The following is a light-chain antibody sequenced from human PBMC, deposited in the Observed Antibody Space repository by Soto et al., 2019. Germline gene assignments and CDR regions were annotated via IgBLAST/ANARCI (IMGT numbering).Light chain of an antibody. V-gene: IGKV1-9*01. CDR1: QDIAIY. Sequence: IQLTQSPSSLSASVGDRVTITCRASQDIAIYLAWYQQKHGEAPKLLIYAASTLYGGVPSRFSGSGSGTDFALTITSLQAEDFATYYCQQLRMYPSTFGGGTKVEIK. CDR3: QQLRMYPST. CDR2: AAS. J-gene: IGKJ4*01.